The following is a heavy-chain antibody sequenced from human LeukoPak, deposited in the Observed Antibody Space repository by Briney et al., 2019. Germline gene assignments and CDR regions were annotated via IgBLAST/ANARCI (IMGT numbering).Heavy chain of an antibody. Sequence: GASVKVSCKASGYTFTGHYMHWVRQAPGQGLEWMGWISPNSGGTNYAPKFQGRVTMTRDTSISTAYMELSRLTSDDTAMYYCARPYGNKRPVDYWGQGTLVTVSS. V-gene: IGHV1-2*02. J-gene: IGHJ4*02. D-gene: IGHD2/OR15-2a*01. CDR2: ISPNSGGT. CDR1: GYTFTGHY. CDR3: ARPYGNKRPVDY.